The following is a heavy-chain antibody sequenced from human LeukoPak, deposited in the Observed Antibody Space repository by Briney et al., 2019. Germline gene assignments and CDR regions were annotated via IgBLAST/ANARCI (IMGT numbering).Heavy chain of an antibody. Sequence: ASVKVSCKASGYTFTSYDINWVRQATGQGLEWMGWMNPNSGSTGYAQKFQGRVTMTRNTSISTAYMELSSLRSEDTAVYYCARAYQDSSSWFYYYYYMDVWGKGTTVTVSS. D-gene: IGHD6-13*01. V-gene: IGHV1-8*01. J-gene: IGHJ6*03. CDR1: GYTFTSYD. CDR3: ARAYQDSSSWFYYYYYMDV. CDR2: MNPNSGST.